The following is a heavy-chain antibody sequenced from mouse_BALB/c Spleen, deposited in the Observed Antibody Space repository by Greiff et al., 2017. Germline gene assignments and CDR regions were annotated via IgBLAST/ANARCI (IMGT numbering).Heavy chain of an antibody. CDR1: GFTFSSYY. CDR3: ARHYYGGNFDY. Sequence: EVMLVESGGGLVKLGGSLKLSCAASGFTFSSYYMSWVRQTPEKRLELVAAINSNGGSTYYPDTVKGRFTISRDNAKNTLYLQMSSLKSEDTAMYYCARHYYGGNFDYWGQGTTLTVSS. J-gene: IGHJ2*01. D-gene: IGHD1-2*01. V-gene: IGHV5-6-2*01. CDR2: INSNGGST.